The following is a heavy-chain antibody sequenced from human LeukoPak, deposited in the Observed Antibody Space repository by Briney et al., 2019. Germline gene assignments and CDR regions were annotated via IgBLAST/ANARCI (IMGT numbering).Heavy chain of an antibody. CDR1: GFTFSSYA. V-gene: IGHV3-23*01. Sequence: GGSLRLSCAASGFTFSSYAMSWVRQAPGKGLEWVSTFSGSGGNTYYADSVKGRFTISRDNSKNTLYLQMNSLRDEDTAVYYCAKGDYGEPFDYWGQGTLVTVSS. CDR2: FSGSGGNT. CDR3: AKGDYGEPFDY. J-gene: IGHJ4*02. D-gene: IGHD4-17*01.